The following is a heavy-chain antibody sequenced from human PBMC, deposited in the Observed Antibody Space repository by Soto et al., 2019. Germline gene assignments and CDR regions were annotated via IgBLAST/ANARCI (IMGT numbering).Heavy chain of an antibody. J-gene: IGHJ6*02. Sequence: ASVKVSCKASGYTFTSYAMHWVRQAPGQRLEWLGWINAGNGNTKYSQKFQGRVTITRDTSASTAYMELSSLRSEDTAVYYCARSGVLLWFGEFYYYYGMEVWGQGTTVTVSS. CDR3: ARSGVLLWFGEFYYYYGMEV. CDR2: INAGNGNT. CDR1: GYTFTSYA. D-gene: IGHD3-10*01. V-gene: IGHV1-3*01.